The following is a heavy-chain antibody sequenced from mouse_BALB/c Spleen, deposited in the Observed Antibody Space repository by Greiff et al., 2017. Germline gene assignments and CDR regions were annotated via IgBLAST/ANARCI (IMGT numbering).Heavy chain of an antibody. CDR1: GYSITSGYS. V-gene: IGHV3-1*02. J-gene: IGHJ2*01. D-gene: IGHD1-1*01. Sequence: EVKLQESGPDLVKPSQSLSLTCTVTGYSITSGYSWHWIRQFPGNKLEWMGYIHYSGSTNYNPSLKSRISITRDTSKNQFFLQLNSVTTEDTATYYCARNYYYGSSGSDFDYWGQGTTLTVSS. CDR3: ARNYYYGSSGSDFDY. CDR2: IHYSGST.